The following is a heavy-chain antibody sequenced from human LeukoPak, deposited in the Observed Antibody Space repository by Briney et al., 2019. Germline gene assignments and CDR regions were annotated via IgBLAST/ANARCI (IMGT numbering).Heavy chain of an antibody. D-gene: IGHD3-10*01. Sequence: GGSLRLSCAASGFTFSSYTMNWVRQAPGKGLEWASSISPSGSSTWHADSVKGRFTISRDNAKNSVHLQMTSLRADDTAVYYCGRDFLGESGAGGPWGQGILVTVSS. J-gene: IGHJ5*02. CDR3: GRDFLGESGAGGP. CDR1: GFTFSSYT. CDR2: ISPSGSST. V-gene: IGHV3-21*01.